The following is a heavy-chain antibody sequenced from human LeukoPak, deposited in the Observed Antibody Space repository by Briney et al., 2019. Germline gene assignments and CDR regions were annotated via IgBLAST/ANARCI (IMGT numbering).Heavy chain of an antibody. D-gene: IGHD3-10*01. V-gene: IGHV1-3*01. CDR2: INAGNGNT. Sequence: ASVKVSCKAYGYTFTDYAMHWVRQAPGQRLEWMGWINAGNGNTKYSQKFQVRVTITRDTSASTAYMELSGLRSEDTAVYYCARDLPQFVSGTFVYWGQGTLVTVSS. CDR1: GYTFTDYA. CDR3: ARDLPQFVSGTFVY. J-gene: IGHJ4*02.